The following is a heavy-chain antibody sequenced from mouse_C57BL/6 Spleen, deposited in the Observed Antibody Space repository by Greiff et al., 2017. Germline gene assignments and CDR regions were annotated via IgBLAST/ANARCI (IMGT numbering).Heavy chain of an antibody. V-gene: IGHV1-55*01. Sequence: QVQLQQPGAELVKPGASVKMSCKASGYTFTSYWITWVKQRPGQGLEWIGDIYPGSGSTNYNEKFKRKATLTVNTSSSTSSTQLSSLTSEDSAVYYCERQGAYSAFADWGQGTLVTVSA. CDR2: IYPGSGST. J-gene: IGHJ3*01. D-gene: IGHD2-12*01. CDR3: ERQGAYSAFAD. CDR1: GYTFTSYW.